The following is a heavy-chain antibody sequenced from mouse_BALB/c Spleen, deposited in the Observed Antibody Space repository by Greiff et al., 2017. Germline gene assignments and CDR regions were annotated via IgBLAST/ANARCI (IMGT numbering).Heavy chain of an antibody. Sequence: VQLQQSGAELVRPGALVKLSCKASGFNIKDYYMHWVKQRPEQGLEWIGWIDPENGNTIYDPKFQGKASITADTSSNTAYLQLSSLTSEDTAVYYCARSGTNYRYDYWGQGTTLTVSS. J-gene: IGHJ2*01. CDR1: GFNIKDYY. CDR2: IDPENGNT. V-gene: IGHV14-1*02. CDR3: ARSGTNYRYDY. D-gene: IGHD2-14*01.